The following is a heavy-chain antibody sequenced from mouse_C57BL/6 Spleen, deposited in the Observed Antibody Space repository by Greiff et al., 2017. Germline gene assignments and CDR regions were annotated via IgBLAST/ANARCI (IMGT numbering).Heavy chain of an antibody. CDR3: AREDYGNSLYYFDY. CDR2: IYPNSGST. V-gene: IGHV1-64*01. D-gene: IGHD2-1*01. CDR1: GYTFTSYW. Sequence: QVQLQQPGAELVKPGASVKLSCKASGYTFTSYWMHWVKQRPGQGLEWIGMIYPNSGSTNYNEKFKSKATLTVDKSSSTAYMQLGSLTSEDSAVYYCAREDYGNSLYYFDYWGQGTTLTVSS. J-gene: IGHJ2*01.